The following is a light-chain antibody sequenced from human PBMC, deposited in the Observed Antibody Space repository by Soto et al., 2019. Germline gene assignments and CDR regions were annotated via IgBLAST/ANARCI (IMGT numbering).Light chain of an antibody. CDR1: QSLSSR. CDR2: DAS. V-gene: IGKV1-5*01. J-gene: IGKJ1*01. CDR3: QQYNNFWT. Sequence: DIHMTQSPSTLSASVGDRVTITCRASQSLSSRLAWYQQEPGKAPELPIYDASSLKSGVPSRFSGSESGTEFTLTISSLQPDDFGTYYCQQYNNFWTFGQGTKV.